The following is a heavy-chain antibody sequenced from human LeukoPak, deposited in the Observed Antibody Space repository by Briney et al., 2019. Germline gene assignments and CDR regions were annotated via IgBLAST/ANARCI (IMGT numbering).Heavy chain of an antibody. D-gene: IGHD3-22*01. J-gene: IGHJ4*02. CDR1: GFTFSSYA. V-gene: IGHV3-23*01. CDR3: AKDRNDTQKGLYYFDY. CDR2: ISGSGGST. Sequence: GGSLRLSCAASGFTFSSYAMSWVRQAPGKGLEWVSAISGSGGSTYYADSVKGRFTISRDNSMNTLYLQMNSLTAEDTAVYYCAKDRNDTQKGLYYFDYWGQGTLVTVSS.